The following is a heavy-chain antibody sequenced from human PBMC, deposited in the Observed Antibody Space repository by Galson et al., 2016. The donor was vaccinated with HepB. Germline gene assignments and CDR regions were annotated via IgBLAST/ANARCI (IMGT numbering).Heavy chain of an antibody. J-gene: IGHJ3*02. Sequence: SLRLSCAASGFTFDNYAMHWVRQAPGKGLEWVANINGEGSGKYHVDSVKGRFIISRDNVRNSLYLQMNNLRAEDTAIYYCARGWSWAFDMWGQGTMVTVSS. V-gene: IGHV3-7*01. CDR3: ARGWSWAFDM. CDR2: INGEGSGK. D-gene: IGHD6-13*01. CDR1: GFTFDNYA.